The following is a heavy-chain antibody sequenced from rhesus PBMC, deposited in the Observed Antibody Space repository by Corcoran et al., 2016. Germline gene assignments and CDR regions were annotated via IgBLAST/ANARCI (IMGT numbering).Heavy chain of an antibody. J-gene: IGHJ5-2*02. Sequence: QVQLQESGPGLVKPSETLSLTCAVSGGSVSSNYWSWIRPSPGKGVEWIGLSSVCGGDADANPHRKSRVTLSTETSKNQFSLRLTSVSAADTALYFCATLVGVPGSLDVWGRGVLVTVSS. CDR2: SSVCGGDA. CDR1: GGSVSSNY. D-gene: IGHD2-39*01. CDR3: ATLVGVPGSLDV. V-gene: IGHV4-160*01.